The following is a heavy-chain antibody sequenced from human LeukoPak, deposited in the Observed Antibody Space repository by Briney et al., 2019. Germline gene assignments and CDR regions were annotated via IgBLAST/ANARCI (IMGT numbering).Heavy chain of an antibody. D-gene: IGHD4-17*01. CDR2: IYSGTRT. V-gene: IGHV3-66*02. CDR1: GFTVSSNY. Sequence: PGGSLRLSCAASGFTVSSNYMSWVRQAPGKGLEWVSIIYSGTRTSYADSVKGRFTISRDNSKNTLYLQMNSLRTEDTAVYYCARHWNTRPYGDVLYYWGQGTLVTVSS. CDR3: ARHWNTRPYGDVLYY. J-gene: IGHJ4*02.